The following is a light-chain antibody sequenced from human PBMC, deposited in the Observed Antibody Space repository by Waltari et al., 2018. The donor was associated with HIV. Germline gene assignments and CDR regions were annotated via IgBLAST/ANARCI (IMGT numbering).Light chain of an antibody. CDR1: SSNIGAGFD. CDR3: QSYDISLSGWV. J-gene: IGLJ2*01. V-gene: IGLV1-40*01. CDR2: NNP. Sequence: QSVLTQPPSVSGAPGQRVTISCTGTSSNIGAGFDVHWYQQLPGTVPKVLIYNNPDRPSGAPDRFSGSKSATSASLAITGLQAEDEANYYCQSYDISLSGWVFGGGTKLTVL.